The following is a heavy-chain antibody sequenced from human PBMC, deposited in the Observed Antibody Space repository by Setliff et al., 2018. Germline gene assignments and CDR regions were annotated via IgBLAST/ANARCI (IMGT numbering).Heavy chain of an antibody. CDR2: INHSGST. J-gene: IGHJ4*02. CDR1: GGSFSDYY. Sequence: SETLSLTCTVYGGSFSDYYWGWIRQPPGKGLEWIAEINHSGSTNYNPSLKSRVTISVDMSKNQFSMKLYSVTAADTAVYYCRYWSGYYNNDYWGQGTLVTVS. CDR3: RYWSGYYNNDY. V-gene: IGHV4-34*01. D-gene: IGHD3-3*01.